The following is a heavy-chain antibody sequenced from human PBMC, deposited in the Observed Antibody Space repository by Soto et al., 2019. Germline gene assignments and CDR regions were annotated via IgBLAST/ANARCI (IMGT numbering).Heavy chain of an antibody. Sequence: EVPLLESGGGLVQPGGSLRLSCAASGFTFSSYAMSWVRQAPGKGLEWVSAISGSGGSTYYADSVKGRFTISRDNSKNTRYLQMNSLRAEDTAVYYCAKDVVPSFGEGDYWGQGTLVTVSS. CDR2: ISGSGGST. V-gene: IGHV3-23*01. J-gene: IGHJ4*02. CDR1: GFTFSSYA. CDR3: AKDVVPSFGEGDY. D-gene: IGHD3-10*01.